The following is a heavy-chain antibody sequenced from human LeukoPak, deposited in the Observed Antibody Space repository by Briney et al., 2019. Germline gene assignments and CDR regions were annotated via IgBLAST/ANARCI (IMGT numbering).Heavy chain of an antibody. CDR1: GGSISSYY. CDR3: ARERVRQQLVYYYYYGMDV. D-gene: IGHD6-13*01. V-gene: IGHV4-59*01. CDR2: IYYSGST. J-gene: IGHJ6*02. Sequence: SETLSLTCTVSGGSISSYYWSWIRQPPGKGLEWIGYIYYSGSTNYNPSLKSRVTISVDTSKNQFSLKLSSVTAADTAVYYCARERVRQQLVYYYYYGMDVWSQGTTVTVSS.